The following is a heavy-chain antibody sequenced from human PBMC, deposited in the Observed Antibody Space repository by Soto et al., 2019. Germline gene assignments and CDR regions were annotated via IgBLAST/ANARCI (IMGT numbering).Heavy chain of an antibody. CDR3: ARGRARGFTVTRGTLGY. J-gene: IGHJ4*02. CDR2: MNPNSGNT. Sequence: ASVKVSCKASGYTFTSYDINWVRQATGQGLEWMGWMNPNSGNTGYSQKFQGRVTMTRNTSISTAYMELSSLRFEDTAVYYCARGRARGFTVTRGTLGYWGQGTLVTVSS. D-gene: IGHD4-4*01. V-gene: IGHV1-8*01. CDR1: GYTFTSYD.